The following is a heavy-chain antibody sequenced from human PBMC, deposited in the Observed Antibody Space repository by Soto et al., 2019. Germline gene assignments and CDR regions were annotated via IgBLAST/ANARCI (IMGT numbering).Heavy chain of an antibody. CDR2: VYYNENT. Sequence: SETLSLTCSVSGGSISSFTYYWGWIRQPPGKGLEWIGTVYYNENTYYNPSLTSRVTITVDTAKNQFSLNLRSVTAADTAMYFCARRERYYGSPGWFDPWGPGTLVTVSS. V-gene: IGHV4-39*01. CDR1: GGSISSFTYY. D-gene: IGHD3-10*01. CDR3: ARRERYYGSPGWFDP. J-gene: IGHJ5*02.